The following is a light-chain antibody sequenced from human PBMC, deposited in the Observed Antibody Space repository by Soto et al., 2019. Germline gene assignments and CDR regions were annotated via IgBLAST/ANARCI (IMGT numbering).Light chain of an antibody. CDR1: SSDVGGHNY. V-gene: IGLV2-14*01. Sequence: QSALTQPASVSGSPGQSITISCTGTSSDVGGHNYVSWYQQHPGKAPKNMIYEVNNGPSGVSDRFSGSKSGNTASLTISGLQAEDEAYYYCKSYAGSNTYVFGSGTKVTVL. J-gene: IGLJ1*01. CDR3: KSYAGSNTYV. CDR2: EVN.